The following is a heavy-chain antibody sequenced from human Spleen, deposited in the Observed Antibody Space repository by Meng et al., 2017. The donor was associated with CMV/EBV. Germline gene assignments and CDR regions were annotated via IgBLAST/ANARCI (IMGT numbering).Heavy chain of an antibody. CDR2: ISSNLNYI. Sequence: GESLKISCAASGFSFSAYSLVWVRQAPGKGLEWVSSISSNLNYIYYTDSVKGRFTISRDNAKNTLYLQMNSLRAEDTAVYYCARAAGVDYWGQGTLVTVSS. CDR3: ARAAGVDY. V-gene: IGHV3-21*01. J-gene: IGHJ4*02. CDR1: GFSFSAYS.